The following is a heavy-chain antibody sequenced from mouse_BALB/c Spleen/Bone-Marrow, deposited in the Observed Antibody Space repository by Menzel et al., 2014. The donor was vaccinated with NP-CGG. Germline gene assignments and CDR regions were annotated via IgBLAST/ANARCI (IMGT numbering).Heavy chain of an antibody. Sequence: QVQLQQSGAELAKPGASVKMSCKASGYTFTIYWMHWVKQRPGQGLEWIGYINPSTGYTGYNQKFKDKATLTADKSSSTAYMQLSSLTSEDSAVYYCARYGGRSYDGFAYWGLGTLVTVSA. V-gene: IGHV1-7*01. CDR2: INPSTGYT. CDR1: GYTFTIYW. J-gene: IGHJ3*01. D-gene: IGHD2-12*01. CDR3: ARYGGRSYDGFAY.